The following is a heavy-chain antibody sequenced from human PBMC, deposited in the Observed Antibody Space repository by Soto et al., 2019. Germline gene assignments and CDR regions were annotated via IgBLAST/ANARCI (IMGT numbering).Heavy chain of an antibody. Sequence: ASVKVSCKVSGDTLPEFSMHWVRQAPGKGLEWMGGFDPEDGETIYALRGRFTISRDNAKNSLHLQMNSLRAEDTAVYYCTRDASRDSSARGWFDPWGPGTLVTVSS. CDR2: FDPEDGET. J-gene: IGHJ5*02. CDR1: GDTLPEFS. D-gene: IGHD6-13*01. CDR3: TRDASRDSSARGWFDP. V-gene: IGHV1-24*01.